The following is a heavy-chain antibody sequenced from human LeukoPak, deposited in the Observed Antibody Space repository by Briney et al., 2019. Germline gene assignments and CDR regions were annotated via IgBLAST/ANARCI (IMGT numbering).Heavy chain of an antibody. J-gene: IGHJ4*02. CDR1: GFTFSSYW. CDR3: ARDPSDGWLVN. CDR2: IKQDGSEK. Sequence: GGSLRLSCAASGFTFSSYWMSWVRQAPGKGLEWVANIKQDGSEKYYVDSVKGRFTISRDNAKNSLYLQMNSLRAEDAAVYYCARDPSDGWLVNWGQGTLVTVSS. D-gene: IGHD6-19*01. V-gene: IGHV3-7*01.